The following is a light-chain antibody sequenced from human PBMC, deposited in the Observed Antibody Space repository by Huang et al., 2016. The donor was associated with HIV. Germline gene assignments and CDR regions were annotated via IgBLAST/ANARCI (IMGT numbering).Light chain of an antibody. J-gene: IGKJ4*01. Sequence: VMTQSPASLSASPGARVTLSCRASQGVRTNLARYQQKPGQAPTLLMFGASTRATGTPPRFSGSGSGTDFTLTITSLQSSDSAIYYCQQYNDWPPLTFGGGTKVEI. CDR3: QQYNDWPPLT. V-gene: IGKV3D-15*01. CDR1: QGVRTN. CDR2: GAS.